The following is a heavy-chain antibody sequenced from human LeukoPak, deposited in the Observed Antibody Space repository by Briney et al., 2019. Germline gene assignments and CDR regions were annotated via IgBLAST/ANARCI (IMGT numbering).Heavy chain of an antibody. CDR2: ITNNGGNT. Sequence: GGSLRLSCSASGFTFSSYAMHWVRQAPGKGLEYVSAITNNGGNTYYADSVKGRFTISRDNSKNTRSLQMSSLRSEDTAVYYCARVRLYCSGGSCYTYYYYYGMDVWGQGTTVTVSS. J-gene: IGHJ6*02. D-gene: IGHD2-15*01. CDR1: GFTFSSYA. V-gene: IGHV3-64D*06. CDR3: ARVRLYCSGGSCYTYYYYYGMDV.